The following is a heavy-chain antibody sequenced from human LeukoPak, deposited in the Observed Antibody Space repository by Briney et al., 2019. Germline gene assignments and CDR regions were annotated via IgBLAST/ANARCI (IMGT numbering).Heavy chain of an antibody. J-gene: IGHJ4*02. Sequence: GGSLRLSCTASGFTFGDYAMSWVRQAPGKGLEWVAVILYDGSNKYYADSVKGRFTISRDNSKNTLYLQMNSLRAEDTAVYFCAKAYYYDSSGYYPADYWGQGTLVTVSS. CDR1: GFTFGDYA. CDR3: AKAYYYDSSGYYPADY. D-gene: IGHD3-22*01. CDR2: ILYDGSNK. V-gene: IGHV3-30*04.